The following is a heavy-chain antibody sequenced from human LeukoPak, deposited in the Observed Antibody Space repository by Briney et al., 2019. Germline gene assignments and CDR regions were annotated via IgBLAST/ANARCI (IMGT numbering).Heavy chain of an antibody. CDR3: ARGWRSLVARGDAFDI. V-gene: IGHV3-53*01. J-gene: IGHJ3*02. CDR1: GFTVSSNY. D-gene: IGHD2-21*01. Sequence: GGSLRPSCAASGFTVSSNYMGWVRQAPGKGLEWVSVIYSGGSTYYADSVKGRFTISRDNSKNTLYLQMNSLRAEDTAVYYCARGWRSLVARGDAFDIWGQGTMVTVSS. CDR2: IYSGGST.